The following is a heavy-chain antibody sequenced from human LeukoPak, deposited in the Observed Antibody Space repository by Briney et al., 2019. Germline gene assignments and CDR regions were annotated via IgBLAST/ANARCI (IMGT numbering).Heavy chain of an antibody. CDR3: ARQVGCSSTSCSNNWFDP. Sequence: SETLSLTCAVYGGSFSGYNWGWIRQPPGKGLEWIGSIYHSGSTYHNPSLKSRVTISVDTSKNQFSLKLTSVTAADTAVYYCARQVGCSSTSCSNNWFDPWGQGTLVTVSS. CDR1: GGSFSGYN. D-gene: IGHD2-2*01. J-gene: IGHJ5*02. CDR2: IYHSGST. V-gene: IGHV4-38-2*01.